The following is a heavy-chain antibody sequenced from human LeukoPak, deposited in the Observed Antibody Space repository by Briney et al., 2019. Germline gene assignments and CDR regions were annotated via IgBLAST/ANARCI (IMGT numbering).Heavy chain of an antibody. CDR2: ISWNCGSI. Sequence: GGSLRLSCAASGFTFDDYAMHWVRQAPGKGLEWVSGISWNCGSIGYADSVKGRFTISRDNAKNSLYLQMNSLRAEDTALYYCAKNMAGREGMVDYWGQGTLVTVSS. CDR3: AKNMAGREGMVDY. J-gene: IGHJ4*02. V-gene: IGHV3-9*01. D-gene: IGHD6-19*01. CDR1: GFTFDDYA.